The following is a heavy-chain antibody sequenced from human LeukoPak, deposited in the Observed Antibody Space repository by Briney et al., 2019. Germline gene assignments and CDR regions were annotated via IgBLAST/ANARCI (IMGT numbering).Heavy chain of an antibody. D-gene: IGHD1-26*01. Sequence: GGSLRLSCAASGFTFSSYAMSWVRQAPGKGLEWLSRIDGDGSSTSHADSAKGRFTISRDNAKNTLYLEMNSLRAEDTAVYYCAWGATTLDYWGQGTLVTVSS. CDR3: AWGATTLDY. V-gene: IGHV3-74*01. CDR2: IDGDGSST. J-gene: IGHJ4*02. CDR1: GFTFSSYA.